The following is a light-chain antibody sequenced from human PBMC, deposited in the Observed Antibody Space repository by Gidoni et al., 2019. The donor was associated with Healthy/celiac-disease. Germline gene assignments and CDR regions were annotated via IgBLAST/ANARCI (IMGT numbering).Light chain of an antibody. J-gene: IGKJ3*01. Sequence: EIVMTQSPATLSVSPGERATLSCRASQSVSSNLAWYQQKPGQAPRLLIYGASTRATGIPARFSGSGSGTEFTLTISSLQSEDFAVYYCQQYNNWPPWADFTFGPGTKVDIK. CDR3: QQYNNWPPWADFT. V-gene: IGKV3D-15*01. CDR2: GAS. CDR1: QSVSSN.